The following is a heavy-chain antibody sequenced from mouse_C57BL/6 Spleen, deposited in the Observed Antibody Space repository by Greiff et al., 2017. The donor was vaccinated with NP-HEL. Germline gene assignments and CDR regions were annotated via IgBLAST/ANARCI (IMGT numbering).Heavy chain of an antibody. J-gene: IGHJ1*03. CDR3: AGCYDYDREWYFDV. Sequence: QVQLQQPGAELVMPGASVKLSCKASGYTFTSYWMHWVKQRPGQGLEWIGEIDPSDSYTNYNQKFKGKSTLTADKSSSTAYMQLSSLTSEDSEVYFCAGCYDYDREWYFDVWGTGTPVTVSS. CDR2: IDPSDSYT. D-gene: IGHD2-4*01. CDR1: GYTFTSYW. V-gene: IGHV1-69*01.